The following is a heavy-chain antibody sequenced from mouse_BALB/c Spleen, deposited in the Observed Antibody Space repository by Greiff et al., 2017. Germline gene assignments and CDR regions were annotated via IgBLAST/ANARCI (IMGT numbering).Heavy chain of an antibody. J-gene: IGHJ3*01. CDR1: GYTFTSYW. CDR2: IYPSDSYT. D-gene: IGHD3-1*01. CDR3: TRSGGSGFAY. V-gene: IGHV1-69*02. Sequence: VQLQQPGAELVRPGASVKLSCKASGYTFTSYWINWVKQRPGQGLEWIGNIYPSDSYTNYNQKFKDKATLTVDKSSSTAYMQLSSPTSEDSAVYYCTRSGGSGFAYWGQGTLVTVSA.